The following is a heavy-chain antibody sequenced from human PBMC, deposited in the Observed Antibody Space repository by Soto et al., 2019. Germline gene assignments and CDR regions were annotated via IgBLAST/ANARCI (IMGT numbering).Heavy chain of an antibody. V-gene: IGHV3-66*01. CDR1: GFTVSSNY. Sequence: PGGSLRLSCAASGFTVSSNYMNWVRQAPGKGLEWVSIIYSGGSTYYADSLKGRFTISRDNSKNTLYLQMNSLRAEDTAVYYCARDRARVTFDIWGQGTMVTVS. CDR2: IYSGGST. D-gene: IGHD3-10*01. CDR3: ARDRARVTFDI. J-gene: IGHJ3*02.